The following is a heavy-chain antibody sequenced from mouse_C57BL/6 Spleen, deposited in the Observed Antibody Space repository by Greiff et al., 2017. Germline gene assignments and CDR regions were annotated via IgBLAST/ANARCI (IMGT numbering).Heavy chain of an antibody. J-gene: IGHJ1*03. CDR1: GFTFSDYG. CDR3: ARRAGDSNYGWYFDV. D-gene: IGHD2-5*01. Sequence: EVNVVESGGGLVQPGGSLKLSCAASGFTFSDYGMAWVRQAPRQGPEWVAFISNLAYSIYYADTVTGRFTISRENAKNTLYLEMSSLRSEDTAMYYCARRAGDSNYGWYFDVWGTGTTVTVSS. CDR2: ISNLAYSI. V-gene: IGHV5-15*01.